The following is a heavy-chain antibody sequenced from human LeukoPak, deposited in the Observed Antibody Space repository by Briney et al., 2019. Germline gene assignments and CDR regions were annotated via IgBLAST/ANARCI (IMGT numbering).Heavy chain of an antibody. V-gene: IGHV3-33*01. J-gene: IGHJ5*02. D-gene: IGHD2-2*02. CDR2: IWYDGSNK. CDR3: ARGVPAAISWFDP. Sequence: PGRSLRLSCAASGFTFSSYGMHWVRQAPGKGLEWVAVIWYDGSNKYYADSVKGRFTISRDNSKNTLYLQMNSLRAEDTAVYYCARGVPAAISWFDPWGQGTLVTVPS. CDR1: GFTFSSYG.